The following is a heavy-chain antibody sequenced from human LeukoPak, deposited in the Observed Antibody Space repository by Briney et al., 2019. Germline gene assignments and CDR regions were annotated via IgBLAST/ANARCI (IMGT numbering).Heavy chain of an antibody. CDR1: GFTFSSYW. J-gene: IGHJ4*02. Sequence: GGSLRLSCAASGFTFSSYWMHWVRQAPGKGLAWVSRINTDGSSTSNADSVRGRFTVSRDNAKNTLYLQLSSLRAEDTAVYYCARGGRFGELSSSLWGQGTLVTVSS. V-gene: IGHV3-74*01. CDR3: ARGGRFGELSSSL. CDR2: INTDGSST. D-gene: IGHD3-10*01.